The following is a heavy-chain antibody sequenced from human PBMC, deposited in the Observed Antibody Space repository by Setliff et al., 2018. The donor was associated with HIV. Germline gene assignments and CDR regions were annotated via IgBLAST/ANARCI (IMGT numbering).Heavy chain of an antibody. Sequence: QPGGSLRLSCSTFGFIFRNYWMHWVRQAPGKGLEWVSRINNDGTNTAYAGSVWGRFTISRDNAKNALYLQMTSLRADDTAVYFCARNLGVAALGDDGQVDHYYYYMDVWGKGTTVTVS. CDR1: GFIFRNYW. CDR3: ARNLGVAALGDDGQVDHYYYYMDV. D-gene: IGHD4-17*01. J-gene: IGHJ6*03. CDR2: INNDGTNT. V-gene: IGHV3-74*01.